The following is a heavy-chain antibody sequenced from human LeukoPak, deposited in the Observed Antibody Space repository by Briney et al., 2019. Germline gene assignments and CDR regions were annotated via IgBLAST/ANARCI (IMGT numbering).Heavy chain of an antibody. CDR1: GYSFTSYW. CDR3: ARQLYSSGWFAFDI. D-gene: IGHD6-19*01. V-gene: IGHV5-51*01. J-gene: IGHJ3*02. CDR2: IYPGDSDT. Sequence: GGSLKISCKGSGYSFTSYWIGWVRQVPGKGLEWMGIIYPGDSDTRYSPSFQGQVTISADKSISTAYLQWSSLKALDTAMYYCARQLYSSGWFAFDIWGQGTMVTVSS.